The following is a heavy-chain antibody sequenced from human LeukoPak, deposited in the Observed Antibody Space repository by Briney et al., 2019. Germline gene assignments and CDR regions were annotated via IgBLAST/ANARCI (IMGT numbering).Heavy chain of an antibody. Sequence: ASVKVSCKASGYTFTGYYMHWVRQAPGQGLEWMGWINPNSGGTNYAQKFQGWVTMTRDTSISTAYMELSRLRSDDTAVYYCATDQGKRHCAGYSSSWCYYYGMDVWGQGTTVTVSS. D-gene: IGHD6-13*01. CDR1: GYTFTGYY. CDR3: ATDQGKRHCAGYSSSWCYYYGMDV. J-gene: IGHJ6*02. V-gene: IGHV1-2*04. CDR2: INPNSGGT.